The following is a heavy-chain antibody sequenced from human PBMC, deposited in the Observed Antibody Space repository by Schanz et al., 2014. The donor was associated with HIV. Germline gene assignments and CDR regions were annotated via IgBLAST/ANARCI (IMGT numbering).Heavy chain of an antibody. Sequence: QVQLVESGGGVVQPGRSLRLSCVASGFSFRTFGMHWVRQAPGKGLEWVALIYYDGTNKYYTDSVKGRFTISRDNSKNTLYLQMNSLRAEDTAVYYCARALGRFRLYHLDYWGQGTLVTVSS. V-gene: IGHV3-33*01. CDR3: ARALGRFRLYHLDY. D-gene: IGHD3-16*01. CDR1: GFSFRTFG. CDR2: IYYDGTNK. J-gene: IGHJ4*02.